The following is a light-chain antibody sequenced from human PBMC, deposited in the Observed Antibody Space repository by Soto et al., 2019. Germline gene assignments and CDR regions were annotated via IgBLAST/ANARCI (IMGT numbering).Light chain of an antibody. CDR3: QHYNSY. J-gene: IGKJ2*01. CDR2: GAS. V-gene: IGKV1-5*03. CDR1: QSINNW. Sequence: DIQMTQSPSTLSASVGDRVTITCRASQSINNWLAWYQLKPGKAPKLLIYGASSLESGVPSRFSGSGSGTEFTLTISSLQPDDFATDYYQHYNSYFGQGTQLELK.